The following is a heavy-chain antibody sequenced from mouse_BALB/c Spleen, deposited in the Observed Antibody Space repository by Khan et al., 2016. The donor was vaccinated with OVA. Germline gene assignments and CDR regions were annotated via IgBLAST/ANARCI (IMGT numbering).Heavy chain of an antibody. Sequence: EVQLQESGPGLVKPSQSLSLTCTVTGYSITSGYGWNWIRQFPGNKLEWMGYISYSGSTNYNQFLKSRISITRDTSKNQFFLQLNSVTTEDTATYYCARTARIKYWGQGTTLTVSS. J-gene: IGHJ2*01. CDR2: ISYSGST. V-gene: IGHV3-2*02. CDR1: GYSITSGYG. D-gene: IGHD1-2*01. CDR3: ARTARIKY.